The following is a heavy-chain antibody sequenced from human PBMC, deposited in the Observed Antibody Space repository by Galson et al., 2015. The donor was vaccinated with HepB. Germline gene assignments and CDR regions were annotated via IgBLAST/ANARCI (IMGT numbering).Heavy chain of an antibody. CDR2: TKHDGSEK. J-gene: IGHJ6*02. CDR1: GFIFSTYW. CDR3: ARGALEDTAMTWGLNYYYYGMDV. D-gene: IGHD5-18*01. Sequence: SLRLSCAASGFIFSTYWMSWVRQAPGKRLEWVANTKHDGSEKYYVDSVKGRFTISRDNTKNSPYLQMNSLRAEDTAVYYCARGALEDTAMTWGLNYYYYGMDVWGQGTTVTVSS. V-gene: IGHV3-7*01.